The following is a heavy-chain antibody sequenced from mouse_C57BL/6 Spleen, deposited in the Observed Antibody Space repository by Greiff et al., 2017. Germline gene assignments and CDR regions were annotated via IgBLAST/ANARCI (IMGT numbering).Heavy chain of an antibody. V-gene: IGHV1-55*01. CDR1: GYTFTSYW. D-gene: IGHD1-1*01. Sequence: QVQLQQPGAELVKPGASVKMSCKASGYTFTSYWITWVKQRPGQGLEWIGDIYPGSGSTNYNEKFKSKATLTVDTSSSTAYMKLSSLTSEDSAVYYGARWGSYGSHYAMDYWGQGTSVTVSS. CDR2: IYPGSGST. CDR3: ARWGSYGSHYAMDY. J-gene: IGHJ4*01.